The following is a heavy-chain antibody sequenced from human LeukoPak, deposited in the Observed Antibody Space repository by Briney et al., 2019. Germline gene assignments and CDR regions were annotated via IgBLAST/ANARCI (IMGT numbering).Heavy chain of an antibody. V-gene: IGHV3-11*06. CDR1: GFTFSDYY. CDR2: ISSSSSYT. D-gene: IGHD6-19*01. J-gene: IGHJ4*02. Sequence: GGSLRLSCAASGFTFSDYYMSWIRQAPGKGLEWVSYISSSSSYTNYADSVKGRFTISRDNAKNSLYLQMNSLRAEDTAVYYCARVVAVAGDFDYWGQGTLVTVSS. CDR3: ARVVAVAGDFDY.